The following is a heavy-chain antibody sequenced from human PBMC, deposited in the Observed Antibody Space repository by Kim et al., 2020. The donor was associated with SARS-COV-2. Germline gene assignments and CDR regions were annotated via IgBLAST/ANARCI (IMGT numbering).Heavy chain of an antibody. V-gene: IGHV3-30*18. J-gene: IGHJ6*02. CDR3: AKESRLATINFGLDV. D-gene: IGHD5-12*01. CDR2: LANDASSK. Sequence: GGSLRLSCAASGFTFSTYGMHWVRQAPGKGLEWVAVLANDASSKYYADPVRGRFTISRDNSKNTLFLQMNNLRPEDTAVYYCAKESRLATINFGLDVWGQGTTVTVSS. CDR1: GFTFSTYG.